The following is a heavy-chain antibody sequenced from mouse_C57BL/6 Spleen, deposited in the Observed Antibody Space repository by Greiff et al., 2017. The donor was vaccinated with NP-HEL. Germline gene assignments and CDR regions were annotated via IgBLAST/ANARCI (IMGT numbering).Heavy chain of an antibody. D-gene: IGHD1-1*01. Sequence: EVQLQQSGAELVRPGASVKLSCTASGFNIKDDYMHWVKQRPEQGLEWIGWIDPENGDTEYASKFQGKATITADTSSNTAYLQLSSLTSEDTAVYYCTHYYYGSSSWFAYWGQGTLVTVSA. J-gene: IGHJ3*01. CDR3: THYYYGSSSWFAY. CDR1: GFNIKDDY. CDR2: IDPENGDT. V-gene: IGHV14-4*01.